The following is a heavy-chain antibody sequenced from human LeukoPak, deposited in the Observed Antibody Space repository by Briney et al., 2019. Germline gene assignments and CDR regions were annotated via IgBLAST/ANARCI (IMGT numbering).Heavy chain of an antibody. CDR1: GLTVSSEY. D-gene: IGHD5-12*01. Sequence: PGGSLRLSCAASGLTVSSEYMSWVRQAPGKGLEWVSVIYSGGSTYYTDSGKGRFTISRDNSKNTLHLQMNSLRAEDTAVYYCAKDLTVRGAYGPFDYWGQGTLVTVSS. V-gene: IGHV3-66*01. CDR2: IYSGGST. CDR3: AKDLTVRGAYGPFDY. J-gene: IGHJ4*02.